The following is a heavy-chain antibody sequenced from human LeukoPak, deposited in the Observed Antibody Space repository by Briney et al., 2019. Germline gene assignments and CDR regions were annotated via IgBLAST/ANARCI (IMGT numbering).Heavy chain of an antibody. CDR2: FDPEGGDT. CDR3: ATDAEYRIAARKLDY. Sequence: ASVKLSCKTSGYIFTDHYMHWVRQAPGKGLEWMGRFDPEGGDTLYAEKFQGRVTITADTSTATSYMEVSSLTSEDTAAYYCATDAEYRIAARKLDYWGQGTLVTVSA. J-gene: IGHJ4*02. V-gene: IGHV1-69-2*01. D-gene: IGHD6-6*01. CDR1: GYIFTDHY.